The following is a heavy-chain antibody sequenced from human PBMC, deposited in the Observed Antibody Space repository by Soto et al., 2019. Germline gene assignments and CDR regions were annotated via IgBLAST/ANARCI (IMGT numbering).Heavy chain of an antibody. Sequence: QLQLQESGSGLVRPSQTLSLTCAVSGGSISSGGYSWNWIRQPPGKGLEWIGYIYHSGSTLYNPSLKSRVTISVDKSKTQFPLTLPSVTAADTAVYYWARDKLEGNWVDPWGQGTPITVSS. CDR3: ARDKLEGNWVDP. D-gene: IGHD6-6*01. CDR1: GGSISSGGYS. V-gene: IGHV4-30-2*01. J-gene: IGHJ5*02. CDR2: IYHSGST.